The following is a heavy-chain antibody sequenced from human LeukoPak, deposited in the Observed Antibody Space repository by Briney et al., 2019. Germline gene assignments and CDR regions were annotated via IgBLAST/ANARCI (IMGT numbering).Heavy chain of an antibody. CDR2: IDYGGST. CDR3: ARVPSRYSSGWTFDY. Sequence: SETLSLTCTVSSFSISSGHYYWSWIRQPPGKGLEWIGYIDYGGSTYYNPSLQSRVTISIDGSKNQFSLKLSSVTAADTAVYYRARVPSRYSSGWTFDYWGQGTLVTVSS. D-gene: IGHD6-19*01. CDR1: SFSISSGHYY. V-gene: IGHV4-30-4*01. J-gene: IGHJ4*02.